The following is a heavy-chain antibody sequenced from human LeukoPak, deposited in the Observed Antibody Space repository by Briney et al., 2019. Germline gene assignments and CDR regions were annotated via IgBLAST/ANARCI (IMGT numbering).Heavy chain of an antibody. Sequence: GGSLRLSCAASGFTFTSYSMVWVRQAPGKGLEWISYIRFGSDSIFYADSVKGRFTISRDDAKNSLYLLMNSLRAAGTAVYYCATAGSTFRSDWVDFLGQGTLVTVSS. J-gene: IGHJ5*01. CDR2: IRFGSDSI. V-gene: IGHV3-48*01. D-gene: IGHD1-14*01. CDR1: GFTFTSYS. CDR3: ATAGSTFRSDWVDF.